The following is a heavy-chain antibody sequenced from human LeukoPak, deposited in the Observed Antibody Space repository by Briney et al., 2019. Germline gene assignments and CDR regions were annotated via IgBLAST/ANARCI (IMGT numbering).Heavy chain of an antibody. CDR2: INHSGST. V-gene: IGHV4-34*01. J-gene: IGHJ4*02. CDR1: GGSFSGYY. Sequence: SETLSLTCAVYGGSFSGYYWSWLCQPPGKGLEWIVEINHSGSTNYNPSLKSRVTISVDSSKDQFSLKLSAVTAADTAVYYCERGRGQQLPKLSDYWGQGTLVSVSS. D-gene: IGHD6-13*01. CDR3: ERGRGQQLPKLSDY.